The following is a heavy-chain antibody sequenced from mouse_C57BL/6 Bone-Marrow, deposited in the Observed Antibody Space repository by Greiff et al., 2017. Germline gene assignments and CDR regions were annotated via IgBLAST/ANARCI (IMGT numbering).Heavy chain of an antibody. CDR1: GFTFSDYY. Sequence: DVKLVESGGGLVQPGGSLKLSCAASGFTFSDYYMYWVRQTPEKRLEWVAYISNGGGSTYYPDTVKGRFTISRDNAKNTLYLQMSRLKSEDTAMYYCARHGGGYYGGDYFDYWGQGTTLTVSS. CDR2: ISNGGGST. D-gene: IGHD2-3*01. CDR3: ARHGGGYYGGDYFDY. V-gene: IGHV5-12*01. J-gene: IGHJ2*01.